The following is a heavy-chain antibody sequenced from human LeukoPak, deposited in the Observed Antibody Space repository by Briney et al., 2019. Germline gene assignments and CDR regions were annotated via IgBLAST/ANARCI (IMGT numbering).Heavy chain of an antibody. V-gene: IGHV1-18*01. Sequence: GASVKVSCKTSGYTFTNYGISWVRQAPGQGLEWMGGISGYNGYRNYVQKFQGRATMTTDTSTSTGYMELRSLTSDDTGVYYCARSGPRGNWNDDFWGQGTLVIVSS. CDR2: ISGYNGYR. CDR3: ARSGPRGNWNDDF. D-gene: IGHD1-1*01. J-gene: IGHJ4*02. CDR1: GYTFTNYG.